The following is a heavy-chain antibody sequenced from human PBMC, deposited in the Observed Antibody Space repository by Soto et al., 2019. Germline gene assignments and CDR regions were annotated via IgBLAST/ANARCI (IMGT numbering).Heavy chain of an antibody. CDR2: ISAHNGNT. V-gene: IGHV1-18*01. D-gene: IGHD1-1*01. CDR3: ARGRYGDY. Sequence: QVHLVQSGAEVKKPGASVKVSCKGSGYAFTTYGITCVRQAPGQGLEWMGWISAHNGNTNYAQKLQGRVTVTRDTSTSRAYMELRSLRSDDTAVYYCARGRYGDYWGQGALVTVSS. J-gene: IGHJ4*02. CDR1: GYAFTTYG.